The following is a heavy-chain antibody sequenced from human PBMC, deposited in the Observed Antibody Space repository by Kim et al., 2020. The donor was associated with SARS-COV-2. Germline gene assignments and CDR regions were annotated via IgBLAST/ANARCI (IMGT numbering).Heavy chain of an antibody. Sequence: GESLKISCKGSGYSFTSYWIGWVRQMPGKGLEWMGIIYPGDSDTRYSPSFQGQVTISADKSISTAYLQWSSLKASDTAMYYCARGIYGSPVWFGELWTIPPDSYYYYGMDVWGQGTTVTVSS. CDR1: GYSFTSYW. D-gene: IGHD3-10*01. V-gene: IGHV5-51*01. CDR3: ARGIYGSPVWFGELWTIPPDSYYYYGMDV. J-gene: IGHJ6*02. CDR2: IYPGDSDT.